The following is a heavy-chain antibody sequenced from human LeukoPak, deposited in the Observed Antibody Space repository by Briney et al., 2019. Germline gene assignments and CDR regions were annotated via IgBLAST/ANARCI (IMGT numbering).Heavy chain of an antibody. Sequence: GGSLRLSCAASGFTFSSYAMSWVRQAPGKGLEWVSAISGSGGSTYYADSVKGRFTISRDNSKNTLYLQMNSLRAEDTAVYYCARPTDSIAVAGTFDYWGQGTLVTVSS. V-gene: IGHV3-23*01. J-gene: IGHJ4*02. CDR1: GFTFSSYA. CDR2: ISGSGGST. D-gene: IGHD6-19*01. CDR3: ARPTDSIAVAGTFDY.